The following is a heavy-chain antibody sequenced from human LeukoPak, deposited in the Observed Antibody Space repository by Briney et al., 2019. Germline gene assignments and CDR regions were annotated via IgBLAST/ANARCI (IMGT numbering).Heavy chain of an antibody. J-gene: IGHJ6*03. D-gene: IGHD1-26*01. V-gene: IGHV4-34*01. CDR2: INHSGST. CDR1: GGSFSGYY. Sequence: PSETLSLTCAVYGGSFSGYYWSWIRQPPGKGLEWIGEINHSGSTNYNPSLKSRVTISVDTSKNQFSLKLSSVTAADTAVYYRARGRGSYPALYYYYYYMDVWGKGTTVTVSS. CDR3: ARGRGSYPALYYYYYYMDV.